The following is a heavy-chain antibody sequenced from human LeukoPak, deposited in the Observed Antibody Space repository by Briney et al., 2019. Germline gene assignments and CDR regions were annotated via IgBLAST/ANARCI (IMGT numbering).Heavy chain of an antibody. V-gene: IGHV3-30*02. CDR1: GFTFSSYG. D-gene: IGHD3-3*01. J-gene: IGHJ4*02. Sequence: GGSLRLSCAASGFTFSSYGMHWVRQAPGKGLEWVAFIRYDGSNKYYADSVKGRFTISRDNSKNTLYLQMNSLRAEDTAVYYCAKDYVLRFLEWLPYFDYWGQGTLVTVSS. CDR3: AKDYVLRFLEWLPYFDY. CDR2: IRYDGSNK.